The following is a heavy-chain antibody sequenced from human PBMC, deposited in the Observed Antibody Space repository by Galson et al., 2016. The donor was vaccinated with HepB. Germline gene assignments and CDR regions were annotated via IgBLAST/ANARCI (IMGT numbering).Heavy chain of an antibody. Sequence: SVKVSCKASGYTFTTYAIHWVRQAPGHRLEWMGWINADNGNTKYSQKFQGRVTFARDTSASTAYMALRSLESEDTAVYYCARESRSNGRRTQSMDVWGQGTTVTVSS. CDR3: ARESRSNGRRTQSMDV. CDR1: GYTFTTYA. D-gene: IGHD3-16*02. J-gene: IGHJ6*02. V-gene: IGHV1-3*01. CDR2: INADNGNT.